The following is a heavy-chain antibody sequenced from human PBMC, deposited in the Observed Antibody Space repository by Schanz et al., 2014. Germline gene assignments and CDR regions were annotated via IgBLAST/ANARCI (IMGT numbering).Heavy chain of an antibody. Sequence: QVHLVESGGGVVQPGRSLRLSCAASGFTFSRYGMHWVRQAPGKGLEWAALISHDGNNKHYVDSVEGRFTISRDNSKSMLFLEMSSLRVEDTAVYYCVREDCSATSCYFRYWGQGTLVTVSS. CDR1: GFTFSRYG. V-gene: IGHV3-30-3*01. D-gene: IGHD2-21*01. CDR3: VREDCSATSCYFRY. CDR2: ISHDGNNK. J-gene: IGHJ4*02.